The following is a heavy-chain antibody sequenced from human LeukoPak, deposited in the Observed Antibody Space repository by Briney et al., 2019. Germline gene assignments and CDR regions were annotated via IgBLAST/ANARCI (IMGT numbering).Heavy chain of an antibody. J-gene: IGHJ6*02. V-gene: IGHV3-21*04. CDR1: GFTFSNYA. CDR2: ISSSSNYK. CDR3: ARDHCSGGSCYSWSFYYYYGMDV. Sequence: GGSLRLSCVVSGFTFSNYAMNWVRQAPGKGLEWVSSISSSSNYKYYADSVKGRFTISRDNAKNSLYLQMNSLRAEDTAVYYCARDHCSGGSCYSWSFYYYYGMDVWGQGTTVTVSS. D-gene: IGHD2-15*01.